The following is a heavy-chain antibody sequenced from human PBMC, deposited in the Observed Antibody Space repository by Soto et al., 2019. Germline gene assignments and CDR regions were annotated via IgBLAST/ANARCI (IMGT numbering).Heavy chain of an antibody. V-gene: IGHV1-2*02. CDR3: ARFRSSSSFYFDY. CDR1: GYSFTDYF. D-gene: IGHD6-6*01. J-gene: IGHJ4*02. Sequence: SVKFCGKSSGYSFTDYFLHWMRQAPGQGLEWMGWINPHSGGTNYAQKFQGRVTMTRDTSISTDYMELSRLRSDDTAVYYCARFRSSSSFYFDYWGQGTLVTVSS. CDR2: INPHSGGT.